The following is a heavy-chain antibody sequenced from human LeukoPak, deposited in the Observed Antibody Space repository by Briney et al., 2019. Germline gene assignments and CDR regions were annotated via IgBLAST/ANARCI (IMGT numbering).Heavy chain of an antibody. D-gene: IGHD2-2*01. Sequence: SETLSLTCTVSGGSISSGSYYWSWIRQPAGKGLEWIGRIYTSGSTNYNPSLKSRVTISVDTSKNQFSLKLSSVTAADTAVYYCATSMTRTYYFDYWGQGTLVTVSS. V-gene: IGHV4-61*02. CDR3: ATSMTRTYYFDY. J-gene: IGHJ4*02. CDR1: GGSISSGSYY. CDR2: IYTSGST.